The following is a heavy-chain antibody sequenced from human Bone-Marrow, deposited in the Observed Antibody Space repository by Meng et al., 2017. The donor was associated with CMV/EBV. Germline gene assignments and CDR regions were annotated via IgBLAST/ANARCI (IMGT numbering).Heavy chain of an antibody. Sequence: GGSLRLSCAASGFTFSSYAMNWVRQAPGKGLEWVSAISGSGGNTYYADSVKGRFTISRDNSKNTLYLQRSSLRADDTAVYYCATIPSINCFDPWGQGTLVAVSS. CDR1: GFTFSSYA. D-gene: IGHD2-21*01. CDR2: ISGSGGNT. V-gene: IGHV3-23*01. CDR3: ATIPSINCFDP. J-gene: IGHJ5*02.